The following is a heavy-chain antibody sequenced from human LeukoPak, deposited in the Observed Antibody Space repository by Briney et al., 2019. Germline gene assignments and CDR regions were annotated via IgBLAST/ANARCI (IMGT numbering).Heavy chain of an antibody. J-gene: IGHJ4*02. V-gene: IGHV5-10-1*01. D-gene: IGHD3-10*01. Sequence: GESLKISCKGSGYSFTNYWISWVRQMPGKGLEWMGRIDPSDSCTNYSPSFQGHVTISADKSISTAYLQWSSLKASDTAMYYCARSMFASGSYYSRDYWGQGTLVTVSS. CDR3: ARSMFASGSYYSRDY. CDR1: GYSFTNYW. CDR2: IDPSDSCT.